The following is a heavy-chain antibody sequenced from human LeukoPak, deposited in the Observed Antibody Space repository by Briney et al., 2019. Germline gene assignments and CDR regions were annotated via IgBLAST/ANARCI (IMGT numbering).Heavy chain of an antibody. CDR3: AREGDGGAFDI. J-gene: IGHJ3*02. V-gene: IGHV4-39*02. CDR2: INYSGTT. D-gene: IGHD5-24*01. Sequence: SETLSLTCTVSGGSISSSSYYWGWIRQPPGKGLQWIGSINYSGTTYYNPSLKSRVTISVDTSKNQFSLKLSSVTAADTAVYYCAREGDGGAFDIWGQGTMVTVSS. CDR1: GGSISSSSYY.